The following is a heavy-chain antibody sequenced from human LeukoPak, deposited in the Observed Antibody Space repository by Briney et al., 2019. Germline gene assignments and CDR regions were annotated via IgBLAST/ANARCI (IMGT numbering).Heavy chain of an antibody. CDR2: VNQDGSER. J-gene: IGHJ6*02. CDR1: GFTFSESW. D-gene: IGHD3-16*01. V-gene: IGHV3-7*01. CDR3: ATYTHWVAGDV. Sequence: GGSLRLSCAASGFTFSESWMSWVRQAPGEGLEWVANVNQDGSERDYVDSVKGRFTISRDNARKSLYLQMSSLRAEDTAVYYCATYTHWVAGDVWGQGTTVTVSS.